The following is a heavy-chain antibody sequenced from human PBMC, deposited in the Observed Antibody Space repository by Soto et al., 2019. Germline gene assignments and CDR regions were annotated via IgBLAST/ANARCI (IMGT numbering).Heavy chain of an antibody. V-gene: IGHV3-49*03. CDR3: TRDRAIAGQFYYYYYGMDV. CDR2: IRSKAYGGTT. D-gene: IGHD2-15*01. J-gene: IGHJ6*02. Sequence: SWFRQAPGKGLEWVGFIRSKAYGGTTEYAASVKGRFTISRDDSKSIAYLQMNSLKTEDTAVYYCTRDRAIAGQFYYYYYGMDVWGQGTTVTAP.